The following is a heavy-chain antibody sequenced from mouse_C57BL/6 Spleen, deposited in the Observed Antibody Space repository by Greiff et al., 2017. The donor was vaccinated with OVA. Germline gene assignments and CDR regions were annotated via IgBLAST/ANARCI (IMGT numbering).Heavy chain of an antibody. V-gene: IGHV3-6*01. CDR1: GYSITSGYY. CDR3: ARDRYDYDEGYAMDY. J-gene: IGHJ4*01. D-gene: IGHD2-4*01. CDR2: ISYDGSN. Sequence: ESGPGLVKPSQSLSLTCSVTGYSITSGYYWNWIRQFPGNKLEWMGYISYDGSNNYNPSLKNRISITRDTSKNQFFLKLNSVTTEDTATYYCARDRYDYDEGYAMDYWGQGTSVTVSS.